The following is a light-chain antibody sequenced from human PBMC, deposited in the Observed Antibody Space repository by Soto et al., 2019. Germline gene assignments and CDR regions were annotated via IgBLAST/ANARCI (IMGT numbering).Light chain of an antibody. CDR1: RSVSNNY. Sequence: EIVFTQSPGTLSLSPGERATLSCRASRSVSNNYLAWYQQKPGQAPRLLIYGASNRATGIPDRFSGSGSGTDFTLTISRLEPEDFALYYCHQRQSWPRTFGQGTKVDIK. CDR3: HQRQSWPRT. J-gene: IGKJ1*01. CDR2: GAS. V-gene: IGKV3-20*01.